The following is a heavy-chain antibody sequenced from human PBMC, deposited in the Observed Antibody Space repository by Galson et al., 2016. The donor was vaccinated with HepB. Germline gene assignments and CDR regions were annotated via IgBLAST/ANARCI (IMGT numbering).Heavy chain of an antibody. Sequence: SLRLSCAASGFTVSSMTWVRQAPGKGLEWVSVIYSGGSTYYTDSVKGRFTISRDNSKNTVYLQMNSLRAEDTAMYHCATKQEGITRIRGVTVDYYGMDVWGQGTTVTVSS. V-gene: IGHV3-53*01. J-gene: IGHJ6*02. D-gene: IGHD3-10*01. CDR2: IYSGGST. CDR3: ATKQEGITRIRGVTVDYYGMDV. CDR1: GFTVSS.